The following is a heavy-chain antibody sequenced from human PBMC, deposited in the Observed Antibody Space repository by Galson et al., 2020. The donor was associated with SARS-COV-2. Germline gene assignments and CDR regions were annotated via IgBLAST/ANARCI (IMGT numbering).Heavy chain of an antibody. CDR2: LYYSGTN. CDR1: CGSISTGDYS. CDR3: ARGDLTRIVMIAVVTGAFDI. V-gene: IGHV4-30-4*01. J-gene: IGHJ3*02. Sequence: ETSETLSLTCPVSCGSISTGDYSCSSIRQPPGKGLDWLGYLYYSGTNYYNPSLKSRVTISIDTSTNQFSLKLSSVTAADTAVYYCARGDLTRIVMIAVVTGAFDIWGQGTKVTVSS. D-gene: IGHD3-22*01.